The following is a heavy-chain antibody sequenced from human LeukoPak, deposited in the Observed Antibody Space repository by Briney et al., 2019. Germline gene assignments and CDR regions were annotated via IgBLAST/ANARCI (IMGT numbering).Heavy chain of an antibody. CDR2: ISSSGSTI. CDR1: GFTFSNAW. D-gene: IGHD2-15*01. V-gene: IGHV3-11*04. Sequence: GGSLRLSCAASGFTFSNAWMSWVRQAPGKGLEWVSYISSSGSTIYYADSVKGRFTISRDNAKNSLYLQMNSLRAEDTAVYYCARGCSGGSCYDYWGQGTLVTVSS. J-gene: IGHJ4*02. CDR3: ARGCSGGSCYDY.